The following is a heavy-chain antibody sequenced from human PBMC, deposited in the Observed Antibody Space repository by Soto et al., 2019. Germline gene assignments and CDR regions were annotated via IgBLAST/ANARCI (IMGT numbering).Heavy chain of an antibody. CDR2: ISAYNGNT. Sequence: GASVKVSCKASGYTFTSYGISWVRQAPGQGLEWMGWISAYNGNTNYAQKLQGRVTMTTDTSTSTAYMELRSLRSDDTAVYYCARDYDILTGYSTLMDYWGQGTLVTVSS. CDR3: ARDYDILTGYSTLMDY. V-gene: IGHV1-18*01. J-gene: IGHJ4*02. CDR1: GYTFTSYG. D-gene: IGHD3-9*01.